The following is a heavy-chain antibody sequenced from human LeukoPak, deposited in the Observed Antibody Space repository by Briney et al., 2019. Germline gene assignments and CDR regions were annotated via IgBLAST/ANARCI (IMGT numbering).Heavy chain of an antibody. V-gene: IGHV3-9*01. CDR1: GFTFDDYA. J-gene: IGHJ4*02. D-gene: IGHD5-12*01. CDR2: ISWNSGSI. CDR3: AKDPRRYSGPRLEFWV. Sequence: GRSLRLSCAASGFTFDDYAMHWVRQAPGKGLEWVSGISWNSGSIGYADSVKGRFTISRDNAKNSLYLQMNSLRAEDTALYYCAKDPRRYSGPRLEFWVGGQGTLVTVSS.